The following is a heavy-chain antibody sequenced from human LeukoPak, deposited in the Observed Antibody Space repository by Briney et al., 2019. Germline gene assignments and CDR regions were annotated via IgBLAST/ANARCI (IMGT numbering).Heavy chain of an antibody. Sequence: EASVKVSCKASGYTFTGYYMHWVRQAPGQGLEWMGWINPNSGGTTYAQKFQGRVTMTRDTSISTAYMELSSLRSEDTAVYYCARVLEVDTAFDAFDIWGQGTMVTVSS. CDR3: ARVLEVDTAFDAFDI. V-gene: IGHV1-2*02. D-gene: IGHD5-18*01. CDR2: INPNSGGT. CDR1: GYTFTGYY. J-gene: IGHJ3*02.